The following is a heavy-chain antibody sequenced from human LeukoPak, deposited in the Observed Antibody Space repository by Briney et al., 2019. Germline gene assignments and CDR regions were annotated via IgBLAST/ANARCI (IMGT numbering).Heavy chain of an antibody. CDR1: GFTVSSNY. Sequence: GGSLRLSCAASGFTVSSNYMSWVRQAPGKGLEWVSVIYSGGSAYYADSVKGRLTISRDNSKNTLYLQMNSLRAEDTAVYYCAREALGCSGGSCYFDYWGQGTLVTVSS. CDR3: AREALGCSGGSCYFDY. J-gene: IGHJ4*02. CDR2: IYSGGSA. D-gene: IGHD2-15*01. V-gene: IGHV3-53*01.